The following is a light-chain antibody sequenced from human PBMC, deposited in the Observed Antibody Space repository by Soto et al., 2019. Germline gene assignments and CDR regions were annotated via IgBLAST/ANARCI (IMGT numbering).Light chain of an antibody. CDR2: EVT. J-gene: IGLJ1*01. CDR1: SSDVGGYNF. Sequence: QSALTQPPSASGSRGQSVSISCAGTSSDVGGYNFVSWYQQHPGKAPKLILYEVTKRPSGVPDRFSGSKSGNTASLTVSGRQTEDEAHYYCSSYAGSKNRYVFGTGTKVTVL. CDR3: SSYAGSKNRYV. V-gene: IGLV2-8*01.